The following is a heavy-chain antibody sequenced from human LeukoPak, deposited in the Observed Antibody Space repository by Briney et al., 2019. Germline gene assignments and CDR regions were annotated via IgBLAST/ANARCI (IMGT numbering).Heavy chain of an antibody. CDR2: ISGNGANS. CDR3: AAARGYSSGFDY. D-gene: IGHD6-19*01. J-gene: IGHJ4*02. CDR1: GFTFSSYA. Sequence: GVNLRFSCAASGFTFSSYAMSWVRQAPGKGLEWVSAISGNGANSDYADSVKGRFNLCRDNYKNMLYLQMNTMRAEDTAVYYCAAARGYSSGFDYWGQGTLATVPS. V-gene: IGHV3-23*01.